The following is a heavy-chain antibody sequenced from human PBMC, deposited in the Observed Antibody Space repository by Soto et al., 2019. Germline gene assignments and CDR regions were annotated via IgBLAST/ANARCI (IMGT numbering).Heavy chain of an antibody. J-gene: IGHJ6*02. CDR3: ARTDTAMATPYYGMDV. D-gene: IGHD5-18*01. CDR2: INPNSGGT. Sequence: ASVKVSCKASGYTFTDYYMHWVRQAPGQGLEWMGWINPNSGGTNYAQKFQGRVTMTRDTSISTAYMELSRLRSDDTAIYYCARTDTAMATPYYGMDVWGQGTTVTV. CDR1: GYTFTDYY. V-gene: IGHV1-2*02.